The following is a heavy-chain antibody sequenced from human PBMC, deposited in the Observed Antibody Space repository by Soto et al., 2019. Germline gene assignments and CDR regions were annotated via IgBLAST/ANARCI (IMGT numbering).Heavy chain of an antibody. CDR3: AREYSGSHGMDG. D-gene: IGHD3-10*01. Sequence: GSVKVSFRASGYPFTSYGISLVRQAPGQGLEWMGWISAYNGNTNYAQKPQGRVTMTTDTSTSTAYMELRSLRSDDTAVYYCAREYSGSHGMDGWGQGTPVTVSS. V-gene: IGHV1-18*04. J-gene: IGHJ6*01. CDR2: ISAYNGNT. CDR1: GYPFTSYG.